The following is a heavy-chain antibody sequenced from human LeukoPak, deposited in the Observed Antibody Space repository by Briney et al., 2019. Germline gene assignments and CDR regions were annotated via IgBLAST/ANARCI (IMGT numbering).Heavy chain of an antibody. Sequence: PGGSLRLSCAVSGFTFSSYWMTWVRQAPGKGLEWVANIKQDGSDTYSVDSVKGRFTISRDNAKNSLYLEMNSLRVEDTAVYYCATSGYSGYGIDYWGRGTLVAVSS. D-gene: IGHD5-12*01. J-gene: IGHJ4*02. CDR2: IKQDGSDT. CDR1: GFTFSSYW. CDR3: ATSGYSGYGIDY. V-gene: IGHV3-7*03.